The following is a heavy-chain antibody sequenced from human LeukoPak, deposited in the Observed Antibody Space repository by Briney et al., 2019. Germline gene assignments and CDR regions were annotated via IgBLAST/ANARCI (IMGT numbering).Heavy chain of an antibody. V-gene: IGHV3-7*01. CDR2: IKQDGSEK. D-gene: IGHD3-3*01. CDR3: ARVVGAHDFWSGYLFSRGDYFDY. CDR1: GFTFSSYW. Sequence: GGSLRLSCAASGFTFSSYWMSWVRQAPGKGLEWVANIKQDGSEKYYVDSVKGRFTISRDNAKNSLYLQMNSLRAEDTAVYYCARVVGAHDFWSGYLFSRGDYFDYWGQGTLVTVSS. J-gene: IGHJ4*02.